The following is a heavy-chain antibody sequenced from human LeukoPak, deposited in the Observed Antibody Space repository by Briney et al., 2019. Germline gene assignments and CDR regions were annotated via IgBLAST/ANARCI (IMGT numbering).Heavy chain of an antibody. CDR3: TRDAYNFNDFDY. V-gene: IGHV3-30*01. D-gene: IGHD5-24*01. CDR1: EFTFSHFA. CDR2: VSSHGNDG. J-gene: IGHJ4*02. Sequence: GRSLRLSCAVSEFTFSHFAMHWVRQAPGKGLEWVAVVSSHGNDGYYADSVKGRFTISRDNSKNTLYLQIDSLRAEDTAIYYCTRDAYNFNDFDYWGQGTLVTVSS.